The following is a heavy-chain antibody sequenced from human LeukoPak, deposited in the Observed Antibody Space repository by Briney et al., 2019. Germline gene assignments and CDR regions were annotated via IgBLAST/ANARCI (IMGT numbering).Heavy chain of an antibody. CDR1: GGSISNYY. J-gene: IGHJ4*02. Sequence: SETLSPTCTVSGGSISNYYWSWIRQPPGKGLEYVGYIYYTGDTNSNPSLKSRVTISLDTSKNQISLKLSSVTAADTAVYYCARHPFSDPFDYWGQGILVTVSS. V-gene: IGHV4-59*08. CDR2: IYYTGDT. D-gene: IGHD2-21*02. CDR3: ARHPFSDPFDY.